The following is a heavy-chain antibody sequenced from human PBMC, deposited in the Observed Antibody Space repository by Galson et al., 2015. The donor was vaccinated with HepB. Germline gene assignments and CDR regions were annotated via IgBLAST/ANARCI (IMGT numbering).Heavy chain of an antibody. CDR1: GITFSDYY. Sequence: SLRLSCAASGITFSDYYMSWIRQAPGKGLEWVSYISNSGSIIYYADSVKGRFTISRDNAKNSLYLQMSSLRAEDTAVYYCARISAAAPPGDFWGQGTLVTVSS. V-gene: IGHV3-11*01. D-gene: IGHD6-6*01. CDR2: ISNSGSII. CDR3: ARISAAAPPGDF. J-gene: IGHJ4*02.